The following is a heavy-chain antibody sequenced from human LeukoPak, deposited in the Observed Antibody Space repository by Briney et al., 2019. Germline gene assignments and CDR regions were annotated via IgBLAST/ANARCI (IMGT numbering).Heavy chain of an antibody. CDR2: INHSGST. V-gene: IGHV4-34*01. CDR1: GGSFSGYY. J-gene: IGHJ5*02. CDR3: ARGPTPWFDP. Sequence: PSETLSLTCAVYGGSFSGYYWSWIRQPPGKGLEWIGEINHSGSTNYNPSLKSRVTISVDTSKNQFSLKLSSVTAADTAAYYCARGPTPWFDPWGQGTLVTVSS.